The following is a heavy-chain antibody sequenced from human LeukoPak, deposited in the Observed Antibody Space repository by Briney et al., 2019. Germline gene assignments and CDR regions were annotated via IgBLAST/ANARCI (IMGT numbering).Heavy chain of an antibody. D-gene: IGHD6-19*01. V-gene: IGHV3-48*01. CDR2: ISGSSGII. J-gene: IGHJ4*02. Sequence: GGSLRLSCAASGFTFNTYTMNWVRQAPGKGLEWVSYISGSSGIIDYADSVRGRFTISRDNSKNTLYLQMNSLRAEDTAVYYCAKAEYSSGWLGDYWGQGTLVTVSS. CDR3: AKAEYSSGWLGDY. CDR1: GFTFNTYT.